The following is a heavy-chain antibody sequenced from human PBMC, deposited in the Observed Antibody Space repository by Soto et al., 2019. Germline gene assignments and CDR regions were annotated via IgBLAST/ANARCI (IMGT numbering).Heavy chain of an antibody. CDR1: GFTFSSYA. J-gene: IGHJ4*02. Sequence: GQLLESGGGLVQPGRSLRLSCAASGFTFSSYAMSWVRQAPGKGLEWVSAISGSGGSTYYADSVKGRFTISRDNSKNTLYLQMNSLRAEDTAVYYCAKDFQGSWYPSGNFDYWGQGTLVTVSS. CDR3: AKDFQGSWYPSGNFDY. CDR2: ISGSGGST. D-gene: IGHD6-13*01. V-gene: IGHV3-23*01.